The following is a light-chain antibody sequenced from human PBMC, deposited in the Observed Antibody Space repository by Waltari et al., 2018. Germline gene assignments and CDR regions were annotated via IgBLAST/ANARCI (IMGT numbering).Light chain of an antibody. J-gene: IGLJ1*01. CDR3: SSYTTSSAPGV. CDR2: EVS. Sequence: QSALTQPASVSGSPGPSLTISCSGTDSDVGAYAFVSRYQHHPGQAPHLISYEVSNRPSGISTRFSASKSGNTASLTISGLQAEDEADYYCSSYTTSSAPGVFGTGTRVTVL. V-gene: IGLV2-14*01. CDR1: DSDVGAYAF.